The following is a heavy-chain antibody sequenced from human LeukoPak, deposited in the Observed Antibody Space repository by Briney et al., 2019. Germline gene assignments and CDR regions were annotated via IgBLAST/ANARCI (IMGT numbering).Heavy chain of an antibody. CDR3: ASSPDYGDSYFDY. CDR2: ISSSGSTI. D-gene: IGHD4-17*01. CDR1: GFTFSSYE. J-gene: IGHJ4*02. V-gene: IGHV3-48*03. Sequence: GGSLRLSCAASGFTFSSYEMNWVRQAPGKGLEWVSYISSSGSTIYHADSVKGRFTISRDNAKNSLYLQMNSLRAEDTAVYYCASSPDYGDSYFDYWGQGTLVTVSS.